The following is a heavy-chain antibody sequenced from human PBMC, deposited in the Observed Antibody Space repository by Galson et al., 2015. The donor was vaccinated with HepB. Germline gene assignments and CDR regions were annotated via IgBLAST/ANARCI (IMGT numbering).Heavy chain of an antibody. CDR2: FDPEDGET. Sequence: SVKVSCKVSGYTLTELSMHWVRQAPGKGLEWMGGFDPEDGETIYAQKFQGRVTMTEDTSTDTAYMELSSLRSEDTAVYYCATHLQGTKYYDILTGYPYWGQGTLVTVSS. D-gene: IGHD3-9*01. CDR1: GYTLTELS. J-gene: IGHJ4*02. CDR3: ATHLQGTKYYDILTGYPY. V-gene: IGHV1-24*01.